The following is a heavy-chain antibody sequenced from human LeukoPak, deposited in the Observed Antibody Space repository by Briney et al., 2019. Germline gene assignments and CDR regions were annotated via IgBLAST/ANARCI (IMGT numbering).Heavy chain of an antibody. Sequence: PSETLSLTCTVSGGSISSYYWSWIRQPPGKGLEWIGYIYYSGSTNYNPSLKSRVTISVDTSKNQLSLKLSSVTAADTAVYYCARGLTGLYYMDVWGKGTTVTISS. CDR2: IYYSGST. CDR3: ARGLTGLYYMDV. D-gene: IGHD3-9*01. CDR1: GGSISSYY. V-gene: IGHV4-59*01. J-gene: IGHJ6*03.